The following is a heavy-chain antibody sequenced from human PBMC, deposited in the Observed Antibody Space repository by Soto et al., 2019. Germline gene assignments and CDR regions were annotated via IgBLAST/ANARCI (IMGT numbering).Heavy chain of an antibody. CDR2: ISSGSTTI. Sequence: PGGSLRLSCTASGFSFSTSTMNWVRQAPGKGLEWVSYISSGSTTIYYADSAKGRFTISRDNGKNSLYLQMNSLRDEDTAVYYCARVRRNDASDYYGMDVWGQGTTVTVSS. J-gene: IGHJ6*02. D-gene: IGHD1-1*01. V-gene: IGHV3-48*02. CDR1: GFSFSTST. CDR3: ARVRRNDASDYYGMDV.